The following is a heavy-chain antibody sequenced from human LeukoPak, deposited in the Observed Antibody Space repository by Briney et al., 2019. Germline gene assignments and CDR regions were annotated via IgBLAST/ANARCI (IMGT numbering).Heavy chain of an antibody. J-gene: IGHJ4*02. CDR1: GGSISSSSYY. CDR2: IYYSGST. Sequence: KPSETLSLTCTVSGGSISSSSYYWGWIRQPPGKGLEWIGSIYYSGSTYYNPSLKSRVTISVDTSKNQFSLKLSSVTAADTAVFYCARFSSLAAVGTDYWGQGTLVTVSS. CDR3: ARFSSLAAVGTDY. D-gene: IGHD6-13*01. V-gene: IGHV4-39*01.